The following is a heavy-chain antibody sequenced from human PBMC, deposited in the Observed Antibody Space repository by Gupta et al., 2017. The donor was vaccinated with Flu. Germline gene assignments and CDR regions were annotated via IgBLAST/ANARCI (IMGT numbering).Heavy chain of an antibody. D-gene: IGHD3-3*01. CDR3: AKEGDYDFWSGYYKAYFDY. Sequence: EVQLLESGGGLVQPGGSLRLSCAASAFTFSRYALIWVRQAPGTGLEWISAISGSGGSTYYADSGKGRFTISRDNSKNTLYLQMNSLRGEDTAVYYCAKEGDYDFWSGYYKAYFDYWGQGTLVTVSS. V-gene: IGHV3-23*01. CDR2: ISGSGGST. CDR1: AFTFSRYA. J-gene: IGHJ4*02.